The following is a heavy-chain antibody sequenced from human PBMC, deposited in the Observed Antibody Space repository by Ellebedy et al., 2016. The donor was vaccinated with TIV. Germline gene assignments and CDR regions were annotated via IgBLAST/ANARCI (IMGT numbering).Heavy chain of an antibody. J-gene: IGHJ6*02. CDR3: ARDRRRIVRFLEWFGDRYYGMDV. D-gene: IGHD3-3*01. CDR1: GGTFSSYA. CDR2: IIPIVGIA. Sequence: AASVKVSCKASGGTFSSYAISWVRQAPGQGLEWMGRIIPIVGIANYAQKFQGRVTMTTDTSTSTAYMELRSLRSDDTAVYYCARDRRRIVRFLEWFGDRYYGMDVWGQGTTVTVSS. V-gene: IGHV1-69*04.